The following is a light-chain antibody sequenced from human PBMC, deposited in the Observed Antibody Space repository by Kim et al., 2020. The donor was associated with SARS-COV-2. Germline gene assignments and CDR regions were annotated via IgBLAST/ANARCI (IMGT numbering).Light chain of an antibody. V-gene: IGKV3-11*01. CDR1: QSVRSC. J-gene: IGKJ4*01. CDR3: QQRHNWIS. Sequence: EVVLTQSPATLSLSPGERATLSCRASQSVRSCLAWYQQKPGQSPRLLIYDASNRATGIPPRFSGSGSGTDFTLTISNLEPDDFAVYYCQQRHNWISFGGGTKLEI. CDR2: DAS.